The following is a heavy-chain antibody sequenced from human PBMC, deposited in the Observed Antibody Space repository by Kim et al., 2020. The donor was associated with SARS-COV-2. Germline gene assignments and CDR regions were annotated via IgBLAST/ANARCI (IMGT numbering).Heavy chain of an antibody. V-gene: IGHV4-59*01. D-gene: IGHD5-18*01. CDR3: ARVDGYSYGFGRPEYFQH. CDR1: GGSISSYY. J-gene: IGHJ1*01. CDR2: IYYSGST. Sequence: SETLSLTCTVSGGSISSYYWSWIRQPPGKGLEWIGYIYYSGSTNYNPSLKSRVTISVDTSKNQFSLKLSSVTAADTAVYYCARVDGYSYGFGRPEYFQHWGQGTLVTVSS.